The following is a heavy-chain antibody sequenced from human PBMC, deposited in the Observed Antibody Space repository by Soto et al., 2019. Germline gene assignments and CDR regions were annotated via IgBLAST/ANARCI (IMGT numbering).Heavy chain of an antibody. Sequence: SETLSLTCAVSGGSISSSNWWSWVRQPPGKGLGWIGEIYHSGSTNYNPSLKSRVTISVDRSKNQFSLKLSSVTAADTAVYYCGVYYYYYGMDVWGQGTTVTVSS. CDR3: GVYYYYYGMDV. CDR2: IYHSGST. CDR1: GGSISSSNW. J-gene: IGHJ6*02. V-gene: IGHV4-4*02.